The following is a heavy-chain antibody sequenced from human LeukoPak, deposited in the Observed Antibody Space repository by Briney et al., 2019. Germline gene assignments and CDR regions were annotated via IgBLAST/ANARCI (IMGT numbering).Heavy chain of an antibody. CDR2: INHSGST. D-gene: IGHD5-24*01. V-gene: IGHV4-34*01. CDR1: GGSFSGYY. Sequence: PSETLSLTCAVYGGSFSGYYWSWIRQPPGKGLEWIGEINHSGSTNYNPSLKSRVTISVDTSKNQFSLKLSSVTAADTAVYYCARQGWLQPDPFDYWGQGTLVTVSS. CDR3: ARQGWLQPDPFDY. J-gene: IGHJ4*02.